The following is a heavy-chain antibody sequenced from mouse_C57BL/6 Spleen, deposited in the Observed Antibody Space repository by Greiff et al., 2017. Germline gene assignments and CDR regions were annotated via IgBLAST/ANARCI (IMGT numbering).Heavy chain of an antibody. CDR2: FYPGSGSI. Sequence: QVQLQQSGAELVKPGASVKLSCKASGYTFTEYTIHWVKQRSGQGLEWIGWFYPGSGSIKYNEKFKDKATLTADKSSSTVYMELSRLTSEDSAVYCCARHEEEGIYYDYDGPGFAYWGQGTLVTVSA. CDR3: ARHEEEGIYYDYDGPGFAY. CDR1: GYTFTEYT. J-gene: IGHJ3*01. V-gene: IGHV1-62-2*01. D-gene: IGHD2-4*01.